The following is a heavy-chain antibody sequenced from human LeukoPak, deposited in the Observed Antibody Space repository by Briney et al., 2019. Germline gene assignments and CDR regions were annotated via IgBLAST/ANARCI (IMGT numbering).Heavy chain of an antibody. CDR1: GGSISSSSYY. CDR2: IYYSGST. J-gene: IGHJ4*02. Sequence: SETLSLTCTVSGGSISSSSYYWGWIRQPPGKGLEWIGSIYYSGSTYYNPSLKSRLPISVDTSKNQFSLKLTSVTAADTAVYYCARSPWGRFDYWGQGTLVTVSS. V-gene: IGHV4-39*07. D-gene: IGHD1-26*01. CDR3: ARSPWGRFDY.